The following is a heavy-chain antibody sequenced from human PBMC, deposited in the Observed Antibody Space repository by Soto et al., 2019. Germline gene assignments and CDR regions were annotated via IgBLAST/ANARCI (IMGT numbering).Heavy chain of an antibody. J-gene: IGHJ4*02. D-gene: IGHD6-19*01. V-gene: IGHV1-3*01. CDR1: GFVSTNHN. Sequence: QAHLVQSGTEVKMPGDSVQVSCKASGFVSTNHNFHWVRQAPGQSLEWMGRINAGNGNTQYSQNFQCRVTFTSDPSASTAFMELTSLRFEDRAMYYCASDYGSNWRLWGQGTLVSVSS. CDR3: ASDYGSNWRL. CDR2: INAGNGNT.